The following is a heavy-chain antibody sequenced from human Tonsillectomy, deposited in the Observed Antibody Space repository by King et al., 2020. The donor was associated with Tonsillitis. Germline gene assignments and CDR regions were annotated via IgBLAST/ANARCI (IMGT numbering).Heavy chain of an antibody. V-gene: IGHV1-69*01. CDR1: GGTFSSYA. CDR3: ARGAEYYYNNYYYYGMDV. D-gene: IGHD3-9*01. CDR2: FIPIFCTA. J-gene: IGHJ6*02. Sequence: VQLVESGAEVKKPGSSVKVSCKASGGTFSSYAISWVRQAPGQGLEWMGGFIPIFCTANYAQKFQGRVTITADESTSTAYMELSSRRSEDTAVYSCARGAEYYYNNYYYYGMDVWGQGTTVTVSS.